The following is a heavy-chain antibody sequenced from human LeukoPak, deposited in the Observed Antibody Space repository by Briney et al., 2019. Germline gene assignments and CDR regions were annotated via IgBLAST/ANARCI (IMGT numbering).Heavy chain of an antibody. Sequence: PGGSLRLSCAVSGFTFTAHSMNWVRQAPGKGLEWVSFISSDSTDKYYGDSVKGRLTISRDNANVYLQMNSLRAEDTATYHCAREYDSKGRFDNWGRGTLVTVSS. CDR1: GFTFTAHS. J-gene: IGHJ4*02. D-gene: IGHD3-22*01. V-gene: IGHV3-21*01. CDR3: AREYDSKGRFDN. CDR2: ISSDSTDK.